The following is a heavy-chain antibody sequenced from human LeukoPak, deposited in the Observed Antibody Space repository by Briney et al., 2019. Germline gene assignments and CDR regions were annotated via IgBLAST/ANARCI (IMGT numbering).Heavy chain of an antibody. CDR1: GFSFNTYS. D-gene: IGHD3-22*01. V-gene: IGHV3-21*01. CDR3: ARKGYYASSGYLGYFQH. J-gene: IGHJ1*01. Sequence: GGSLRISCAASGFSFNTYSVNWVRQAPGKGLEWVSYISSGSTYIYYADSVKGRFTISRDNGKNSLYLQMNSLRAEDTAVYYCARKGYYASSGYLGYFQHWGQGTLVTVSS. CDR2: ISSGSTYI.